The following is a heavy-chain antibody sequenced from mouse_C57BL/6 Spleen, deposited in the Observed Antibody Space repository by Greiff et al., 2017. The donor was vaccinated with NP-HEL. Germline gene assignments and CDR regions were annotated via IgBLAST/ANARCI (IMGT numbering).Heavy chain of an antibody. V-gene: IGHV5-17*01. CDR3: ARESNYRYFDV. CDR1: GFTFSDYG. Sequence: EVKLEESGGGLVKPGGSLKLSCAASGFTFSDYGMHWVRQAPEKGLEWVAYISRGSSTIYYADTVKGRFTISRDNAKNTLFLQMTSLRSEDTAMYYCARESNYRYFDVWGTGTTVTVSS. CDR2: ISRGSSTI. D-gene: IGHD2-5*01. J-gene: IGHJ1*03.